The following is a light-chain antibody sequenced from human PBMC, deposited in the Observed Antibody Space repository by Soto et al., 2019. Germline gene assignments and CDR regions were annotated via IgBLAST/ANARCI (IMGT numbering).Light chain of an antibody. Sequence: QSVMTQPPSVSAAPGQKVTISCSGSSSNIGGNSVSWYQQLPGTAPKLVIYDDNKRPSGIPDRYSGSKSGTSATLGITGFQTGEEADYYCGSWDSSLSAYVFGTGTKLTVL. CDR3: GSWDSSLSAYV. CDR1: SSNIGGNS. V-gene: IGLV1-51*01. J-gene: IGLJ1*01. CDR2: DDN.